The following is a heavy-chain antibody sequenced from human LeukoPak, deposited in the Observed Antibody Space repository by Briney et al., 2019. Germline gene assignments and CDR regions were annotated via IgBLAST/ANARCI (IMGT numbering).Heavy chain of an antibody. Sequence: SETLSLTCAVYGLSFSAYYWSWIRQPPGKGLEWIGEINHSGSTNYNPSLKSRVTISVDTSKNQFSLKLSSVTAADTAVYYCARWWYGPSMVYAIRKAFDYWGQGTLVTVSS. CDR1: GLSFSAYY. CDR2: INHSGST. J-gene: IGHJ4*02. V-gene: IGHV4-34*01. CDR3: ARWWYGPSMVYAIRKAFDY. D-gene: IGHD2-8*01.